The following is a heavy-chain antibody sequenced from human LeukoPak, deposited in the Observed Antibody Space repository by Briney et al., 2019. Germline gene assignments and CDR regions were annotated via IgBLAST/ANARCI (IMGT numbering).Heavy chain of an antibody. V-gene: IGHV3-23*01. CDR2: LSGSGAGT. D-gene: IGHD3/OR15-3a*01. Sequence: GGFLRLSCAASGFTFSGYALGWVRQAPGRGLEWVATLSGSGAGTYYSDSVQGRFTISRDNSKRTLFLQMSSLKTEDTVVYYCVTDLGLYWSCGQGTLVTVSP. J-gene: IGHJ5*02. CDR3: VTDLGLYWS. CDR1: GFTFSGYA.